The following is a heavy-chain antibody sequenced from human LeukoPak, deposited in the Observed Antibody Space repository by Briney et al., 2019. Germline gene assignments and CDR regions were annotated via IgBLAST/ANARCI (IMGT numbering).Heavy chain of an antibody. CDR3: AKALEQETVIALDS. Sequence: PGGALRLSCAASGFTFSTYAMSWVRQAPGKGLEWVSAISGSGGRTYYADSVKGRFTISRDNSKNTLYLQMNSLRAEDTSIYFCAKALEQETVIALDSWGQGTLVTVSS. J-gene: IGHJ4*02. CDR2: ISGSGGRT. CDR1: GFTFSTYA. D-gene: IGHD6-13*01. V-gene: IGHV3-23*01.